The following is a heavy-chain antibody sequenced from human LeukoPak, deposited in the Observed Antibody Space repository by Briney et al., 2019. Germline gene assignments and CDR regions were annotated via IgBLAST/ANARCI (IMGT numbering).Heavy chain of an antibody. CDR2: ISGSGGST. CDR1: GFAFSSYA. CDR3: ANLPLIAAAAY. V-gene: IGHV3-23*01. D-gene: IGHD6-13*01. J-gene: IGHJ4*02. Sequence: GGSLRLSCAASGFAFSSYAMSWVRQAPGKGLEWVSAISGSGGSTYYADSVKGRFTISRDNSKNTLYLQMNGLRAEDTAVYYCANLPLIAAAAYWGQGTLVTVSS.